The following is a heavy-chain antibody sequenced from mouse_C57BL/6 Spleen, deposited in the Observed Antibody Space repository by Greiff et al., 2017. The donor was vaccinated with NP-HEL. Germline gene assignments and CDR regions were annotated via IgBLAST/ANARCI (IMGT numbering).Heavy chain of an antibody. CDR3: ARWDGSSYVEGFAY. Sequence: QVQLQQSGAELVKPGASVKISCKASGYAFSSYWMNWVKQRPGKGLEWIGQIYPGDGDTNYNGKFKGKATLTADKSSSTAYMQLSSLTSEDSAVYFCARWDGSSYVEGFAYWGQGTLVTVSA. CDR1: GYAFSSYW. D-gene: IGHD1-1*01. J-gene: IGHJ3*01. V-gene: IGHV1-80*01. CDR2: IYPGDGDT.